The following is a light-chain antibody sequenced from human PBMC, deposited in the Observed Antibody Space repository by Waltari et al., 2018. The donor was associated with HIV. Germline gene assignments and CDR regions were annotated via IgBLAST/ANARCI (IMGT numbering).Light chain of an antibody. CDR1: QTISGS. CDR3: QHRSSWPLYT. Sequence: VLTQFPATLSLSPGDRATLSCRASQTISGSIAWYQQRPGQTPSLLIYDSSNRATDIPARFSGSGSGTDFTLTIASLESEDFTFYYCQHRSSWPLYTFGQGTRVEI. J-gene: IGKJ2*01. V-gene: IGKV3-11*01. CDR2: DSS.